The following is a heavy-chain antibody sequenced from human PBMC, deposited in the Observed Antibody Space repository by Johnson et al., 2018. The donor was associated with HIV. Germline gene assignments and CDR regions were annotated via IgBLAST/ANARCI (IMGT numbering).Heavy chain of an antibody. CDR3: AKEEELQADYDAFDI. CDR1: GFTFSSYG. CDR2: ISYDGSNK. Sequence: QVQLVESGGGVVQPGRSLRLSCAASGFTFSSYGMHWVRQAPGKGLEWVAVISYDGSNKYYADSVKGRFTISRDNSKNTLYLQMNSLRAEDTAVYYCAKEEELQADYDAFDIWGQGTMGTVSS. V-gene: IGHV3-30*18. J-gene: IGHJ3*02. D-gene: IGHD1-26*01.